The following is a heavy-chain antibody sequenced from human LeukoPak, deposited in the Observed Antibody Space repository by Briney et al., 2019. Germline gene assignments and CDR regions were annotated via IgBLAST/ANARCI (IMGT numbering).Heavy chain of an antibody. CDR1: GGSISSYY. CDR3: ARAFDYYDSSGYYYYAFDI. CDR2: TYYSGST. D-gene: IGHD3-22*01. J-gene: IGHJ3*02. V-gene: IGHV4-59*01. Sequence: PSETLSLTCTVSGGSISSYYWSWIRQPPGKGLEWIGYTYYSGSTNYNPSLKSRVTISVDTSKNQFSLKLSSVTAADTAVYYCARAFDYYDSSGYYYYAFDIWGQGTMVTVSS.